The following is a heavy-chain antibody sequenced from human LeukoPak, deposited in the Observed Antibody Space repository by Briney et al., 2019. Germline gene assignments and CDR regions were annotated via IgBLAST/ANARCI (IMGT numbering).Heavy chain of an antibody. J-gene: IGHJ5*02. CDR3: ARSESTSVAGTGWFDP. CDR2: IYYSGST. CDR1: GGSISSSSYY. Sequence: SETLSLTCTVSGGSISSSSYYWGWIRQPPGKGLEWIGSIYYSGSTYYNPSLKSRVTISVDTSKNQFSLKLSSVTAADTAVYYCARSESTSVAGTGWFDPWGQGTLVTVSS. D-gene: IGHD6-19*01. V-gene: IGHV4-39*01.